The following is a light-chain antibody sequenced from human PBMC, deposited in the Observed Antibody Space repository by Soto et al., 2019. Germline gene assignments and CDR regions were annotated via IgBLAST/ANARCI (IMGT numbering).Light chain of an antibody. Sequence: DIQMTQSPSSLSASVGDRVSITCRASQSISTHLSWYQQKPGKAPKLLIYAASSLQSGVPSRFSGSGSETDFTLTISSLQPEDFATYSCQQSYSTTWTFGQGTKVDIK. CDR1: QSISTH. V-gene: IGKV1-39*01. CDR3: QQSYSTTWT. J-gene: IGKJ1*01. CDR2: AAS.